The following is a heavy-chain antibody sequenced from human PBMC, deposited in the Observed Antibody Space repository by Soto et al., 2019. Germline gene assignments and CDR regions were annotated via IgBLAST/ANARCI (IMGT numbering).Heavy chain of an antibody. CDR2: IIPIFGTA. CDR1: GGTFSSYA. CDR3: ASTLGLVYCSGGSCPSRDY. D-gene: IGHD2-15*01. J-gene: IGHJ4*02. Sequence: QVQLVQSGAEVKKPGSSVKVSCKASGGTFSSYAISWVRQAPGQGLEWMGGIIPIFGTANYAQKFQGRVTITADKSTSTAYMELSSLRSEDTAVYYCASTLGLVYCSGGSCPSRDYWGQGTLVTVSS. V-gene: IGHV1-69*06.